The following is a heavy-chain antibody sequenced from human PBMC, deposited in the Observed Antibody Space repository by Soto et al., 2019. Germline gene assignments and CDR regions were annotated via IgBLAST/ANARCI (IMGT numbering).Heavy chain of an antibody. Sequence: SETLSLTCTVSGGSISRGGYYSSWIRQHPGKGLEWIGYIYYSGSTYYNPSPKSRVTISVDTSKNQFSLKLSSVTAAATAVYYCARGDYVDYGVHYCYDYWGHGSLATDPS. J-gene: IGHJ4*01. CDR3: ARGDYVDYGVHYCYDY. CDR1: GGSISRGGYY. D-gene: IGHD4-17*01. CDR2: IYYSGST. V-gene: IGHV4-31*03.